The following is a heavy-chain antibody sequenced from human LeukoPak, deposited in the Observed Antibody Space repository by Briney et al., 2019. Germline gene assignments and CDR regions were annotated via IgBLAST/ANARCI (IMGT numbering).Heavy chain of an antibody. CDR1: GGTFSSYA. CDR3: ATQKGSYYKYFQH. J-gene: IGHJ1*01. V-gene: IGHV1-69*05. Sequence: ASVKVSCKASGGTFSSYAISWVRQAPGQGLEWMGGIIPIFGTANYAQKFQGRVTITTDESTSTAYMELSSLRSEDTAVYYCATQKGSYYKYFQHWGQGTLVTVSS. D-gene: IGHD3-10*01. CDR2: IIPIFGTA.